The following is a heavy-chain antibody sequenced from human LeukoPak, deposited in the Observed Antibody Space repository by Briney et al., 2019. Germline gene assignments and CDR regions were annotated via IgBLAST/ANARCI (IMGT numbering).Heavy chain of an antibody. D-gene: IGHD2-2*01. CDR2: IYPGDNDT. J-gene: IGHJ4*02. CDR3: ARRQSPYCSSTSCYGAFFDY. CDR1: GYSFTTYW. Sequence: GESLKISFKGSGYSFTTYWVGWVRQMPGKGLGWMGLIYPGDNDTRYSTSFQGQVTISAAKSTRTAYLQWSSLTASDPAMYYCARRQSPYCSSTSCYGAFFDYWGEGTLVTVSS. V-gene: IGHV5-51*01.